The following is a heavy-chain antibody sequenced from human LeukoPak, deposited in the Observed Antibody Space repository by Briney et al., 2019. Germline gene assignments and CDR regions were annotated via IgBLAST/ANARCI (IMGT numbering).Heavy chain of an antibody. CDR3: AREIWFGTGNYDF. CDR2: ISRIGGST. Sequence: PGGSLRLSCAASGFTFSSYGMSWVRPAPGKGLEWVSSISRIGGSTRYADSAKGRFTLSRDNAKNSLYLQMNNLRAEDTAVYYCAREIWFGTGNYDFWGQGTLVTVSS. CDR1: GFTFSSYG. V-gene: IGHV3-23*01. D-gene: IGHD3-10*01. J-gene: IGHJ4*02.